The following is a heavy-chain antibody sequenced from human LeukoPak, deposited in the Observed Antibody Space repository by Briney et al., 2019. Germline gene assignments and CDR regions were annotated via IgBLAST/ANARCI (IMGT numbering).Heavy chain of an antibody. CDR1: GFTVSSNY. V-gene: IGHV3-53*01. D-gene: IGHD4-17*01. CDR2: IYSGGST. Sequence: PGGSLRLSCAASGFTVSSNYMSWVRQAPGKGLDWVSVIYSGGSTYYADSVKGRFTISRDNSKNTLYLQMNSLRAEDTAVYYCARGPDDYGDYRARFDYWGQGTLVTVSS. CDR3: ARGPDDYGDYRARFDY. J-gene: IGHJ4*02.